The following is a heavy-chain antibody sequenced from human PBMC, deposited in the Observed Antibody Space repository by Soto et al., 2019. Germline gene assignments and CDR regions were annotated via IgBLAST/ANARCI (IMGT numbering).Heavy chain of an antibody. CDR1: GFTFSSYA. D-gene: IGHD1-1*01. Sequence: GGSLRLSCAATGFTFSSYAMGWVRQGPGKGLEWVAVVSIGGSTHYADSVRGRFTISRDNSKTTVYLQMNDLRPDDTAVYYCATWHEREHAYDVWGQGTTVTVSS. CDR3: ATWHEREHAYDV. J-gene: IGHJ3*01. V-gene: IGHV3-23*01. CDR2: VSIGGST.